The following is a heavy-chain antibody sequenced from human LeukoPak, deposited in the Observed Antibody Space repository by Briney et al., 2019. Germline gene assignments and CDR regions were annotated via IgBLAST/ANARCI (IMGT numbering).Heavy chain of an antibody. J-gene: IGHJ5*02. CDR2: ISGSGGST. V-gene: IGHV3-23*01. D-gene: IGHD6-6*01. CDR3: AKDQAVRYSSSSFDH. CDR1: GFTFSSYA. Sequence: GGSLRLSCAASGFTFSSYAMSWVRQAPGKGLEWVSAISGSGGSTYYADSVKGRFTISRDNSKNTLYLQMNSLRAEDTAVYYCAKDQAVRYSSSSFDHWGQGTLVTVSS.